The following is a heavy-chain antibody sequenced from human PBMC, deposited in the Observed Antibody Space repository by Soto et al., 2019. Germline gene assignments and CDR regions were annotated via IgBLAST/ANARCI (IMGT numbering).Heavy chain of an antibody. D-gene: IGHD6-13*01. J-gene: IGHJ5*02. CDR1: GGSISSSSYY. Sequence: QLQLQESGPGLVKPSETLSLTCTVSGGSISSSSYYWGWIRQPPGKGLEWIGSIYYSGSTYYNPSLQGRVTISVDTSKNQFSLKLSSVTAADTAVYYCARHRQQLDTNWFDPWGQGTLVTVSS. V-gene: IGHV4-39*01. CDR2: IYYSGST. CDR3: ARHRQQLDTNWFDP.